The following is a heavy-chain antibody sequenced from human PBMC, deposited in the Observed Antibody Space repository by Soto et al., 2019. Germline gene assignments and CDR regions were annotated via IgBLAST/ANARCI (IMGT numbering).Heavy chain of an antibody. J-gene: IGHJ5*02. Sequence: ASVKVSCKASGGTFSSYAISWVRQAPGQGLEWMGGIIPIFGTANYAQKFQGRVTITADESTSTAYMELSSLRSEDTAVYYCARWVGASNWFDPWGQGTLVTVSS. CDR1: GGTFSSYA. D-gene: IGHD1-26*01. CDR3: ARWVGASNWFDP. CDR2: IIPIFGTA. V-gene: IGHV1-69*13.